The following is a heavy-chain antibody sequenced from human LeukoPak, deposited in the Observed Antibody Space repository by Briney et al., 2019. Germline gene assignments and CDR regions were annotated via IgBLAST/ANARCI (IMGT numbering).Heavy chain of an antibody. CDR1: GFTFSSYA. Sequence: GGSLRLSCAASGFTFSSYARSWVRQAPGKGLEWVSAISGSGGSTYYADSVKGRFTISRDNSKNTLYLQMNSLRAEDTAVYYCAKDLRAGWELHYYFAYWGQGTLVTVSS. D-gene: IGHD6-19*01. CDR3: AKDLRAGWELHYYFAY. CDR2: ISGSGGST. V-gene: IGHV3-23*01. J-gene: IGHJ4*02.